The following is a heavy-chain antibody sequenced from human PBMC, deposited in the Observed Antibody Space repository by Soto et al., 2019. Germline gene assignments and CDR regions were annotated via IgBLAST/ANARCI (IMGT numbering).Heavy chain of an antibody. J-gene: IGHJ4*02. V-gene: IGHV1-69*02. D-gene: IGHD2-21*01. Sequence: QVQVVQSGAEVKKPASSVKVSCKPSGGTFNTYTVNWVRLAPGNGLEWMGRFIPILDMANYAQKFQDRVTITADRSTFTAYMELNSLTSDDTAVYYCAITYCRDNSCPRDFDFWGPGTRVTVSS. CDR2: FIPILDMA. CDR3: AITYCRDNSCPRDFDF. CDR1: GGTFNTYT.